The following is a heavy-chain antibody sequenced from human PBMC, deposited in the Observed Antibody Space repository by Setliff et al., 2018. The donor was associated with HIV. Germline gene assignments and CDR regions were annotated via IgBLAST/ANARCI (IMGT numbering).Heavy chain of an antibody. CDR2: IWHDGSNQ. J-gene: IGHJ4*02. CDR1: GFTVSSNY. CDR3: VKNLYTEMWGEIFDS. D-gene: IGHD3-16*01. Sequence: LRLSCAASGFTVSSNYMHWVRQAPGKGLEWVAVIWHDGSNQYYADSVKGRFTISRDNSRNTQYLQMNSLSVEDTAVYYCVKNLYTEMWGEIFDSWGRGTLVTVSS. V-gene: IGHV3-33*08.